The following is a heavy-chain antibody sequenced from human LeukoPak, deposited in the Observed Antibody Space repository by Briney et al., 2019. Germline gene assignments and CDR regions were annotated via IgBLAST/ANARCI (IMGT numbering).Heavy chain of an antibody. V-gene: IGHV4-38-2*02. CDR2: MYHSGST. D-gene: IGHD3-22*01. J-gene: IGHJ6*03. CDR1: GDSVSSDYL. Sequence: PSETLSLTCTVSGDSVSSDYLWGWVRQPPGKGLEWIGSMYHSGSTYYNPSLKSRVTISIDTSKNQFSLRLSSVTAADTAVYYCVRRKADSSGYYYVDFWGKGTTVTVSS. CDR3: VRRKADSSGYYYVDF.